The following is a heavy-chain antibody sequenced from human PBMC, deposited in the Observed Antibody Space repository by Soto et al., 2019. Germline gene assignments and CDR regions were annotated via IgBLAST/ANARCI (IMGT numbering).Heavy chain of an antibody. V-gene: IGHV4-59*01. J-gene: IGHJ6*03. Sequence: SETLSLTCTVSGGSISSYYWSWIRQPPGKGLEWIGYIYYSGSTNYNPSLKSRVTISVDTSKNQFSLKLSSVTAADTAVYYCARSLIAAADDYYYYYMDVWGKGTTVTVSS. CDR2: IYYSGST. CDR1: GGSISSYY. D-gene: IGHD6-13*01. CDR3: ARSLIAAADDYYYYYMDV.